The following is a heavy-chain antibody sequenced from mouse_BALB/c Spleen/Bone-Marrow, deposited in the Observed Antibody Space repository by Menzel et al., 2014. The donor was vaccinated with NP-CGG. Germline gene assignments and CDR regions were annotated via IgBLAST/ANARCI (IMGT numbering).Heavy chain of an antibody. J-gene: IGHJ4*01. CDR2: IAPGSGST. Sequence: DLVKPGASVKLSCKASGYTFTSYWINWIKQRPGQGLEWIGRIAPGSGSTYYNEMFKGKATLTVDTSSSTAYIQLSSLSSEDSAVYFCANLGRYAMDYWGQGTSVTVSS. CDR1: GYTFTSYW. CDR3: ANLGRYAMDY. V-gene: IGHV1S41*01. D-gene: IGHD3-1*01.